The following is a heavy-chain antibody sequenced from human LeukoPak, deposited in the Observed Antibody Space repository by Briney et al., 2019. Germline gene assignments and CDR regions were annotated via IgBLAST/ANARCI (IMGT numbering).Heavy chain of an antibody. V-gene: IGHV4-34*01. CDR3: ARVLLWFGSSYGMDV. D-gene: IGHD3-10*01. CDR1: GGSFSGYY. J-gene: IGHJ6*02. Sequence: PSETLSLTCAVYGGSFSGYYWSWIRQPPGKGLEWIGEINHSGSTNYNPSLKSRVTISVDTSKNQFSLKLSSVTAADTAVYYCARVLLWFGSSYGMDVWGQGTTVTVSS. CDR2: INHSGST.